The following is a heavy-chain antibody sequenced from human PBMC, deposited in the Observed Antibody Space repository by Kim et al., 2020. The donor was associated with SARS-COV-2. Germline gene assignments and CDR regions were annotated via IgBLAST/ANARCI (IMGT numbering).Heavy chain of an antibody. V-gene: IGHV4-31*02. D-gene: IGHD7-27*01. J-gene: IGHJ4*02. CDR2: ST. CDR3: ALANWGSLDY. Sequence: STSYTPSLTRRVTKPVDTSKNQFSLKLSSVTAADTAVYYCALANWGSLDYWGQGTLVTVSS.